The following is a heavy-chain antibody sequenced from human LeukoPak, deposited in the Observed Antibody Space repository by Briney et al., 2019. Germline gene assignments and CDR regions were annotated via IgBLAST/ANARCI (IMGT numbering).Heavy chain of an antibody. CDR3: ARDPSIAAAGTGWFDP. D-gene: IGHD6-13*01. CDR1: GYTFTSYG. Sequence: GASVKVSCKASGYTFTSYGISWVRQAPGQGLEWMGWISAYNGNTNYAQKLQGRVTMTTDTSTSTAYMELRSLRSDDTAVYYCARDPSIAAAGTGWFDPWGQGTLDTVSS. V-gene: IGHV1-18*01. CDR2: ISAYNGNT. J-gene: IGHJ5*02.